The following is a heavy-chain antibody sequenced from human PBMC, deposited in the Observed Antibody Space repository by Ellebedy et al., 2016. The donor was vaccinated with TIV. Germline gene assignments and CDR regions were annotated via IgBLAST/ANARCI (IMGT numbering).Heavy chain of an antibody. V-gene: IGHV4-34*01. J-gene: IGHJ4*02. CDR2: INHSVST. Sequence: MPSETLSLTCAVYGGSFSGYYWSWIRQPPGKGLEWIGEINHSVSTNYNPSLKSRVTVSVATSKNQFSLKLSSVTAADTAVYYCASLYPYGSYYFDYWGQGTLVTVSS. CDR3: ASLYPYGSYYFDY. D-gene: IGHD3-10*01. CDR1: GGSFSGYY.